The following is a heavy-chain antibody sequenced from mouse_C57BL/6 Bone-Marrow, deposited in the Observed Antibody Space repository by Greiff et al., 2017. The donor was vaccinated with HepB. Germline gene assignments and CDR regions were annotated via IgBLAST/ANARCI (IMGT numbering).Heavy chain of an antibody. CDR2: ISSGSSTI. D-gene: IGHD1-1*01. CDR1: GFTFSDYG. V-gene: IGHV5-17*01. CDR3: ARDYYGRYYAMDY. Sequence: DVKLVESGGGLVKPGGSLKLSCAASGFTFSDYGMHWVRQAPEKGLEWVAYISSGSSTIYYADTVKGRFTISRDNAKNTLFLQMTSLRSEDTAMYYCARDYYGRYYAMDYWGQGTSVTVSS. J-gene: IGHJ4*01.